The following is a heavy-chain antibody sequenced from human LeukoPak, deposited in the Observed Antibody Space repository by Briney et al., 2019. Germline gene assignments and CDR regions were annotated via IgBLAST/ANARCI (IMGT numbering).Heavy chain of an antibody. Sequence: PGGSLRLSCAASGFTFSGYGMHWVRQAPGKGLEWVAVISYDGSNKYYADSVKGRFTISRDNSKNTLYLQMNSLRAEDTAVYYCAKDELMVRGVIIPFDYWGQGTLVTVSS. CDR2: ISYDGSNK. CDR1: GFTFSGYG. D-gene: IGHD3-10*01. J-gene: IGHJ4*02. CDR3: AKDELMVRGVIIPFDY. V-gene: IGHV3-30*18.